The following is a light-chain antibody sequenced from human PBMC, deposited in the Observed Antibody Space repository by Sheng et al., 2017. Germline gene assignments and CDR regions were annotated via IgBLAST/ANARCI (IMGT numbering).Light chain of an antibody. CDR3: QSYDISLNSGV. J-gene: IGLJ3*02. CDR1: SSNIGAGYD. Sequence: QSVLTQPPSVSGAPGQRVTISCTGSSSNIGAGYDVHWYQQLPGTAPKLVIYDNNNRPSGVPGRFSGSASGTSASLAITGLQAEDEADYFCQSYDISLNSGVFGGWTKLTVL. V-gene: IGLV1-40*01. CDR2: DNN.